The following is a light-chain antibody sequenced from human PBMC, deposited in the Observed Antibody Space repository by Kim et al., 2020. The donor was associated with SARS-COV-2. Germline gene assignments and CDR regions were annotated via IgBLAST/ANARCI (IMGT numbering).Light chain of an antibody. Sequence: SASTGERVTITCRASQGLNTDLAWYQQKPGKAPTVLISAASTLQSGVPSRFSGSGSGTDFTLTISRLQSEDFATYYCLQYYSYPYTFGQGTKLEI. CDR1: QGLNTD. J-gene: IGKJ2*01. V-gene: IGKV1-8*01. CDR2: AAS. CDR3: LQYYSYPYT.